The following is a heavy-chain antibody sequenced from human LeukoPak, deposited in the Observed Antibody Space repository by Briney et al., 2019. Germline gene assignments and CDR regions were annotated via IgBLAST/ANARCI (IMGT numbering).Heavy chain of an antibody. V-gene: IGHV1-18*04. D-gene: IGHD4-23*01. CDR3: ARGGGLDVGYDY. CDR2: ISVYNDNT. Sequence: GASVKVSCKASGYTFTSYSISWVRQAPGQGLEWMGWISVYNDNTNYAQKLQGRITMTRDTSTDTAYMELRSLRSDDTAVYYCARGGGLDVGYDYWGQGTLVTVSS. CDR1: GYTFTSYS. J-gene: IGHJ4*02.